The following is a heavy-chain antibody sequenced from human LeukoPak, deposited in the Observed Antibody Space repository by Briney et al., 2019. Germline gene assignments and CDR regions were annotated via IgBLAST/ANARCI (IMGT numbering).Heavy chain of an antibody. CDR3: ARDIAAAGTYYYGMDV. J-gene: IGHJ6*02. Sequence: GGSLRLSCAASGFTFSSYEMSWVRQAPGKGLEWVSVIYSGGSTYYADSVKGRFTISRHNSKNTLYLQMNSLRAEDTAVYYCARDIAAAGTYYYGMDVWGQGTTVTVSS. CDR1: GFTFSSYE. CDR2: IYSGGST. D-gene: IGHD6-13*01. V-gene: IGHV3-53*04.